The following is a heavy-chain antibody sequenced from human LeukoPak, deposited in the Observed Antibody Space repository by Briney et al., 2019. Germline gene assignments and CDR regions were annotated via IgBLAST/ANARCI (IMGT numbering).Heavy chain of an antibody. D-gene: IGHD1-26*01. J-gene: IGHJ4*02. Sequence: SETLSLTCTVSGASISSTTFYWGWIRQPPGKGLEWIGTIYYSGSTYYNPSLKSRVTIPVDASKNHFSLRLSSVTAADTAVYYCARRGVGPTRLYYFDYWGQGTLVTVSS. CDR2: IYYSGST. CDR3: ARRGVGPTRLYYFDY. CDR1: GASISSTTFY. V-gene: IGHV4-39*02.